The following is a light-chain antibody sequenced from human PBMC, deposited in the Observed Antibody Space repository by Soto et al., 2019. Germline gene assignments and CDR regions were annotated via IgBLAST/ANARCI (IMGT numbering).Light chain of an antibody. V-gene: IGKV1-5*03. CDR1: QSIGSW. J-gene: IGKJ1*01. Sequence: DSQTTQSPPSLSASVGDRVTIACRASQSIGSWLAWYQQKPGKAPKLLIYKASTLKSGVPPRFSGSGSGTDFTLAISSLQPEDSATYYCPQDINYPWTFGQGTKVDIK. CDR2: KAS. CDR3: PQDINYPWT.